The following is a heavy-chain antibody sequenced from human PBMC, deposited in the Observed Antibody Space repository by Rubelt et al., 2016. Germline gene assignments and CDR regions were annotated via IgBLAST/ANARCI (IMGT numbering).Heavy chain of an antibody. D-gene: IGHD6-6*01. CDR2: VSDSGRT. J-gene: IGHJ5*02. CDR3: ARDDSTSSAGWFDP. Sequence: QVLLQESGPGLVKPSETLSLTCSISDSSMNIHSWSWFRRPPGKGLEWIGFVSDSGRTNYNPSLESRVSLSMDRSKAEFYRNRKSVTASDTAGYYCARDDSTSSAGWFDPWGPGTLVTVSS. CDR1: DSSMNIHS. V-gene: IGHV4-59*11.